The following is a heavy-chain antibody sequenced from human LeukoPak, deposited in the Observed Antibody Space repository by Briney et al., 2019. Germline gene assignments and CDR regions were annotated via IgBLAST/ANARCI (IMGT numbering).Heavy chain of an antibody. CDR2: IYSGGST. J-gene: IGHJ6*03. Sequence: GGSLRPSCAASGFTVSSNYMSWVRQAPGKGLEWVSVIYSGGSTYYADSVKGRFTISRDNSKNTLYLQMNSLRAEDTAVYYCARARPYYYYYMDVWGKGTTVTVSS. CDR3: ARARPYYYYYMDV. V-gene: IGHV3-66*02. CDR1: GFTVSSNY.